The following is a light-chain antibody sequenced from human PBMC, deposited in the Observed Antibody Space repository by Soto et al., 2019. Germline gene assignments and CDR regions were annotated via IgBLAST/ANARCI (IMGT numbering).Light chain of an antibody. Sequence: DIQMTQSPSTLSASVGDRVTITCRASQTISNWLAWYQQKPGKAPKLLIYDASSLEGGVPSRFSGRGSGTEFTFYLSSQQAEEFATNYCQQYYSYWTFGQGTKVEIK. V-gene: IGKV1-5*01. CDR1: QTISNW. J-gene: IGKJ1*01. CDR2: DAS. CDR3: QQYYSYWT.